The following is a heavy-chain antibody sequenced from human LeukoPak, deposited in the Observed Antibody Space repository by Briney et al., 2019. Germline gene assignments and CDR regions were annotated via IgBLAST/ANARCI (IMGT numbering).Heavy chain of an antibody. CDR1: GGSISSGGYY. J-gene: IGHJ5*02. CDR3: ARARSGYSYWNWSDP. Sequence: PSETLSLTCTVSGGSISSGGYYWSWIRQHPGKGLEWIGYIYHSGSTYYNPSLKSRVTISVDTSKNQFSLKLSSVTAADTAVYYCARARSGYSYWNWSDPWGQGTLVTVSS. D-gene: IGHD3-22*01. CDR2: IYHSGST. V-gene: IGHV4-31*03.